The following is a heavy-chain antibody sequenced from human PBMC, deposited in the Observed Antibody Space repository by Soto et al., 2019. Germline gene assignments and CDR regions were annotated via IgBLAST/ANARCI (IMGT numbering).Heavy chain of an antibody. J-gene: IGHJ4*01. CDR2: IYYSGST. V-gene: IGHV4-31*03. D-gene: IGHD1-26*01. CDR3: AGIYSGSPGGTLRY. Sequence: QVQLQESGPGLVKPSQTLSLTCTVSGGSISSGGYYWSWIRQHPGKGLEWIGSIYYSGSTYYNPSLKSRVTISVDTSKNQSALKLSSVTAADTAVYYCAGIYSGSPGGTLRYWGHGTLVTVSS. CDR1: GGSISSGGYY.